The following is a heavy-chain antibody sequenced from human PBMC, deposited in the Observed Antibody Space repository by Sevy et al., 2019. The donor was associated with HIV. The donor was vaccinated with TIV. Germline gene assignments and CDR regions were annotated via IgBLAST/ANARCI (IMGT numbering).Heavy chain of an antibody. D-gene: IGHD3-9*01. CDR3: ARESYDILHGSRGMDV. CDR2: IYYSGST. Sequence: SETLSLTCTVSGGSISSYYWSWIRQPPGKRLEWVGYIYYSGSTNYNPSLKSRVTISVDTSKNQFSLKLRSVAAADTAVYYCARESYDILHGSRGMDVWGQGTTVTISS. J-gene: IGHJ6*02. CDR1: GGSISSYY. V-gene: IGHV4-59*01.